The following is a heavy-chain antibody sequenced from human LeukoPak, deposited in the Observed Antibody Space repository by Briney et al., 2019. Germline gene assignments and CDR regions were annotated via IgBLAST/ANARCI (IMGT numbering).Heavy chain of an antibody. V-gene: IGHV3-30*03. CDR1: GFTFSSYG. D-gene: IGHD3-3*01. CDR3: ARQDYDFWSGYYPYYFDY. Sequence: GGSLRLSCAASGFTFSSYGMHWVRQAPDKGLEWVAVISYDGSNKYYADSVKGRFTISRDNSKNTLYLQMNSLRAEDTAVYYCARQDYDFWSGYYPYYFDYWGQGTLVTVSS. J-gene: IGHJ4*02. CDR2: ISYDGSNK.